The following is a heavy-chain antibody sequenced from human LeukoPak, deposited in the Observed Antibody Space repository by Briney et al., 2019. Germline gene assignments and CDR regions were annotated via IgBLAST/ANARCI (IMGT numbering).Heavy chain of an antibody. V-gene: IGHV1-18*01. CDR3: ARRWSGYYMDV. Sequence: GASVKASCKASGGTFSSYTISWVRQAPGQGLEWMGWISGYNGNTNYAQKVQGRVTMTTDTSTSTAYMELRSLGSDDTAVYYCARRWSGYYMDVWGKGTTVTVSS. CDR2: ISGYNGNT. CDR1: GGTFSSYT. J-gene: IGHJ6*03.